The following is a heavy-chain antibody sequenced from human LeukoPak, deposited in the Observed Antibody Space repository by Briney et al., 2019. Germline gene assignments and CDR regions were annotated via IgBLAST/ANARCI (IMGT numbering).Heavy chain of an antibody. V-gene: IGHV1-8*01. CDR1: GYTFTSYD. CDR2: MNPNSGNT. CDR3: ARVLRSSPRVRFGEFMGQFGY. Sequence: ASVKVSCKASGYTFTSYDINWVRQATGQGLEWMGWMNPNSGNTGYAQKFQGRVTMTRNTSISTAYMELSSLRSEDTAVYYCARVLRSSPRVRFGEFMGQFGYWGQGTLVTVSS. J-gene: IGHJ4*02. D-gene: IGHD3-10*01.